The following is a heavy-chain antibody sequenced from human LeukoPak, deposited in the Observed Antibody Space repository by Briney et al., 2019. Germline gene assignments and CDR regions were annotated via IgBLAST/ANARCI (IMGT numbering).Heavy chain of an antibody. Sequence: PGGSPRLSCAASGFTFSSYGMHWVRQAPGKGLEWVAVISYDGSNKYYADSVKGRFTISRDNSKDTLYLQMNSLRAEDTAVYYCAKLRDHSSGWYDYYYGMDVWGQGTTVTVSS. V-gene: IGHV3-30*18. CDR3: AKLRDHSSGWYDYYYGMDV. J-gene: IGHJ6*02. D-gene: IGHD6-19*01. CDR1: GFTFSSYG. CDR2: ISYDGSNK.